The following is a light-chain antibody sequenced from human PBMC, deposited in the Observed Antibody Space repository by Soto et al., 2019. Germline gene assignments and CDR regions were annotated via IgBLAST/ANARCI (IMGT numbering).Light chain of an antibody. J-gene: IGKJ3*01. CDR2: ATS. Sequence: DIQMTQSPSSLSASVGDRVTIACRASQSIAGFLNWYRQKPGKAPELLIYATSNLHSGVTPRFSGSGSGADFNLTISSLQPGDFATYFCQQSFNNPTFGPGTKVDVK. V-gene: IGKV1-39*01. CDR3: QQSFNNPT. CDR1: QSIAGF.